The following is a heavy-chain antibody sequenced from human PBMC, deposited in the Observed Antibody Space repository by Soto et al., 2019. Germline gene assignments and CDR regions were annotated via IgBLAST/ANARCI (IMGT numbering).Heavy chain of an antibody. CDR3: ARDLMVYGDYWDQLFDY. J-gene: IGHJ4*02. Sequence: SETLSLTCTVSGGSISSYYWSWIRQPAGKGLEWIGRIYTSGSTNYNPSLKSRVTMSVDTSKNQFPLKLSSVTAADTAVYYCARDLMVYGDYWDQLFDYWGQGTLVTVS. V-gene: IGHV4-4*07. CDR2: IYTSGST. CDR1: GGSISSYY. D-gene: IGHD4-17*01.